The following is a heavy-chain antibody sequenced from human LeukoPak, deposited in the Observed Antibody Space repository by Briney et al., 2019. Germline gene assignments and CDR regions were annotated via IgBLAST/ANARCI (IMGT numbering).Heavy chain of an antibody. CDR1: GFTFGDYA. CDR2: IRSKPDGGTT. Sequence: GGSLRLSCTASGFTFGDYAMSWFRRAPGKGLEWVSFIRSKPDGGTTEYAASVKGRFTISRDDSKSIAYLQVNSLKTEDTAVYYCTRDRTGDRTDAFDIWGRGTMVTVSS. V-gene: IGHV3-49*03. D-gene: IGHD7-27*01. CDR3: TRDRTGDRTDAFDI. J-gene: IGHJ3*02.